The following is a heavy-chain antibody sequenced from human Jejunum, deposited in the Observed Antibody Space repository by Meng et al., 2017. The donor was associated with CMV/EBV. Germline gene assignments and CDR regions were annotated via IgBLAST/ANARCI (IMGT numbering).Heavy chain of an antibody. CDR3: ARGGHYDLWSGYYPLDY. CDR1: IRRYH. D-gene: IGHD3-3*01. V-gene: IGHV4-59*01. Sequence: IRRYHWRRSRPAPGKGLEVIWGNHFPGSTNYHPSPKRRGTISVDTSTNQFSLKLSSVTAADTAVYYCARGGHYDLWSGYYPLDYWGQGTLVTVSS. J-gene: IGHJ4*02. CDR2: NHFPGST.